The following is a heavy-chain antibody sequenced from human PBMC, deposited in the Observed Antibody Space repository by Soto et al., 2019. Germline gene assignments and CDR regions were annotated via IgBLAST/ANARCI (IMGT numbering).Heavy chain of an antibody. V-gene: IGHV3-30-3*01. CDR2: ISYDGSNK. CDR3: ARGSIAVAGLRLHYFDY. Sequence: GGSLRLSCAASGFTFSSYAMHWVRQAPGKGLEWVAVISYDGSNKYYADSVKGRFTISRDNSKNTLYLQMNSLRAEDTAVYYCARGSIAVAGLRLHYFDYWGQGTLVTVSS. J-gene: IGHJ4*02. CDR1: GFTFSSYA. D-gene: IGHD6-19*01.